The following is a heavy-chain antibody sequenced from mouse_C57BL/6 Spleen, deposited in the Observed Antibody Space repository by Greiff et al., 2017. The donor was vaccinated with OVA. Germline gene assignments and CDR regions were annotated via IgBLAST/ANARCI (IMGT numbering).Heavy chain of an antibody. Sequence: EVQLVESGGGLVKPGGSLKLSCAASGFTFSSYTMSWVRQTPEKRLEWVATISGGGGNTYYPDSVKGRFTISRDNAKNTLYLQMSSLRSEDTALYYCARHDWDDAMDYWVQGTSVTVSS. J-gene: IGHJ4*01. D-gene: IGHD4-1*01. CDR3: ARHDWDDAMDY. CDR1: GFTFSSYT. CDR2: ISGGGGNT. V-gene: IGHV5-9*01.